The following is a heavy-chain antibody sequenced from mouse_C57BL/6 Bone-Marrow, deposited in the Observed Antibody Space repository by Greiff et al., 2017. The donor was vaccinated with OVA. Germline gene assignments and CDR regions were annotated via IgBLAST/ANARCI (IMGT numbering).Heavy chain of an antibody. V-gene: IGHV1-59*01. CDR1: GYTFTSYW. CDR3: ARFTTVVEGY. J-gene: IGHJ2*01. D-gene: IGHD1-1*01. CDR2: IDPSDSYT. Sequence: QVQLQQPGAELVRPGTSVTLSCTASGYTFTSYWMHWVKQSPVQGLEWIGVIDPSDSYTHYTQKFKGKATLTVDTSSSTAYMQLSSLTSEDSAVYYCARFTTVVEGYWGQGTTLTVSS.